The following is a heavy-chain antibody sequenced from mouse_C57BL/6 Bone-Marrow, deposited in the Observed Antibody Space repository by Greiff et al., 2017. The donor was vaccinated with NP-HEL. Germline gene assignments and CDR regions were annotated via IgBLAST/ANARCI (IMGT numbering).Heavy chain of an antibody. CDR2: ISSGGDYI. V-gene: IGHV5-9-1*02. J-gene: IGHJ1*03. Sequence: DVMLVESGEGLVKPGGSLKLSCAASGFTFSSYAMSWVRQTPEKRLEWVAYISSGGDYIYYADTVKGRFTISRDNARNTLYLQMSRLKSEDTAMYYCTRDYYGSSYGYFDVWGTGTTVTVSS. CDR3: TRDYYGSSYGYFDV. D-gene: IGHD1-1*01. CDR1: GFTFSSYA.